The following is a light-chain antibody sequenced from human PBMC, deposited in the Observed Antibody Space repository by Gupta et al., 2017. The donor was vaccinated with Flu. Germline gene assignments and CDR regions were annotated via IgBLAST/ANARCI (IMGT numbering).Light chain of an antibody. J-gene: IGLJ1*01. V-gene: IGLV2-14*01. CDR3: SSYTSASALYV. Sequence: SSDVGGYNNVSWYQQHPDKAPKLMIYEVSNRPSGVSNRFSGSKSGNTASLAISGLQADDEADYYCSSYTSASALYVFGTGTKVTVL. CDR1: SSDVGGYNN. CDR2: EVS.